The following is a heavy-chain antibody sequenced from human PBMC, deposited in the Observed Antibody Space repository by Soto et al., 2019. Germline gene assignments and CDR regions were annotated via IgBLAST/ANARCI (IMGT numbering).Heavy chain of an antibody. CDR2: IVVGSGNT. V-gene: IGHV1-58*01. J-gene: IGHJ3*02. D-gene: IGHD2-15*01. CDR1: GFTFTSSA. Sequence: SVKVSCKASGFTFTSSAVQWVRQARGQRLEWIGWIVVGSGNTNYAQKFQERVTITRDMSTSTAYMELSSLRSEDTAVYYCAADRGCSGGSCSDAFDISGQGTMVTVSS. CDR3: AADRGCSGGSCSDAFDI.